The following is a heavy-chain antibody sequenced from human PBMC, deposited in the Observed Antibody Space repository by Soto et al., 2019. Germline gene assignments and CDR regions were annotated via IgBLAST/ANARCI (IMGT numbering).Heavy chain of an antibody. CDR2: IYHSGST. J-gene: IGHJ4*02. D-gene: IGHD3-16*02. Sequence: QLQLQESGSGLVKPSQTLSLTCAVSGGSISSGGYSWSWIRQPPGKGLEWIGYIYHSGSTYYNPSLKSRVTISVDRSKNQFSLKLSSVTAADTAVYYCASAVMITFGGVIVRYYFDYWGQGTLVTVSS. CDR3: ASAVMITFGGVIVRYYFDY. CDR1: GGSISSGGYS. V-gene: IGHV4-30-2*01.